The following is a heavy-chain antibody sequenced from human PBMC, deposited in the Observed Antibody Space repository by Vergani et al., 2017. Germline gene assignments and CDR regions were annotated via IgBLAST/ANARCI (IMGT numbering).Heavy chain of an antibody. CDR3: ARGRKDIVVVPAAIGSY. V-gene: IGHV3-7*01. Sequence: EVQLVESGGGLVQPGGSLRLSCAASGFTFSSYWMSWVRQAPGKGLEWVANIKQDGSEKYYVDSVKGRFTISRDNAKNSLYLQMNSLRAEDTAVYYCARGRKDIVVVPAAIGSYWGQGTLVTVSS. D-gene: IGHD2-2*01. CDR2: IKQDGSEK. J-gene: IGHJ4*02. CDR1: GFTFSSYW.